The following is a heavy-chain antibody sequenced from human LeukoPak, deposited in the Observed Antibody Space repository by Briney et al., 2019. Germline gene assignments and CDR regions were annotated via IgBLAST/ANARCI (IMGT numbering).Heavy chain of an antibody. CDR3: ARRRIAAAGFAP. V-gene: IGHV4-59*08. CDR1: GGSISSYY. D-gene: IGHD6-13*01. J-gene: IGHJ5*02. CDR2: IYYSGST. Sequence: PSETLSLTCTVSGGSISSYYWSWILQPPAKRLEWIGYIYYSGSTNYNPSLKSRVTISVDTSKNQFSLKLSSVTAADTAVYYCARRRIAAAGFAPWGQGTLVTVSS.